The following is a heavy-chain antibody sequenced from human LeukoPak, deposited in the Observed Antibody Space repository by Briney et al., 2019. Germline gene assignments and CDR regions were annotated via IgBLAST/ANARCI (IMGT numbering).Heavy chain of an antibody. CDR1: GGSISSSSYY. V-gene: IGHV4-39*01. Sequence: SETLSLTCTVSGGSISSSSYYWGWIRQPPGTGLEWIGTIYYSGSTYYNPSLKSRVTISVDTSKNQFSLKLTSVTAADTAVYYCARPARGCCIGTTCYPEGWFDPWGQGTLVTVSS. D-gene: IGHD2-2*01. J-gene: IGHJ5*02. CDR2: IYYSGST. CDR3: ARPARGCCIGTTCYPEGWFDP.